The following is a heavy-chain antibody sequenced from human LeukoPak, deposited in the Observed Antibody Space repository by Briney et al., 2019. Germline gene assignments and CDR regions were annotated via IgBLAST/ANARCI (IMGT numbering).Heavy chain of an antibody. V-gene: IGHV5-10-1*01. CDR1: GHSFTSYW. CDR2: IDPSDSYT. Sequence: GESLRISCKGSGHSFTSYWISWVRQMPGKGLEWMGRIDPSDSYTNYSPPFEGHVTISADKSITTAYLQWSSLKASDTAMYYCARHLGSSSWIDYWGQGTLVTVSS. CDR3: ARHLGSSSWIDY. J-gene: IGHJ4*02. D-gene: IGHD6-13*01.